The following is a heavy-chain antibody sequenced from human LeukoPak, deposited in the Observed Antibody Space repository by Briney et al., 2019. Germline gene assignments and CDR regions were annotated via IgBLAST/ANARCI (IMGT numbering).Heavy chain of an antibody. CDR3: AKWVYYDFWSGYCID. D-gene: IGHD3-3*01. CDR1: GFTFSSYA. Sequence: PGGSLRLSCAASGFTFSSYAMSWVRQAPGKGLEWVSAISGSGGSTYYTDSVKGRFTISRDNSKNTLYLQMNSLRAEDTAVYYCAKWVYYDFWSGYCIDWGQGTLVTVSS. J-gene: IGHJ4*02. CDR2: ISGSGGST. V-gene: IGHV3-23*01.